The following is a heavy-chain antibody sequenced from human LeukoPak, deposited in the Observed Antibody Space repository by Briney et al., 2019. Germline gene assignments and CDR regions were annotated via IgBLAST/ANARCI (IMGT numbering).Heavy chain of an antibody. CDR2: TYYRSKWYY. Sequence: SQTLSLTCAISGDSVSSNSAAWNWIRQSPSRGLEWLGRTYYRSKWYYDYVVSLKSRITIIPDTSKNQFSLQLSSVTPEDTAVYYCAGGTYSGYDSWGQGTLVTVSS. CDR3: AGGTYSGYDS. J-gene: IGHJ5*02. CDR1: GDSVSSNSAA. D-gene: IGHD5-12*01. V-gene: IGHV6-1*01.